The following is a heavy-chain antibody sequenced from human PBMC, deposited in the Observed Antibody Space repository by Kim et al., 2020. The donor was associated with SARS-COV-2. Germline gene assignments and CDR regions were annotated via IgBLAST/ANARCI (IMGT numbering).Heavy chain of an antibody. CDR1: GFTFSSYA. V-gene: IGHV3-30-3*01. D-gene: IGHD3-9*01. CDR3: ARDILTNSLYYYYGMDV. CDR2: ISYDGSNK. Sequence: GGSLRLSCAASGFTFSSYAMHWVRQAPGKGLEWVALISYDGSNKYYADSVKGRFTISRDNPKNTLYLQMNSLRAEDTAVYNCARDILTNSLYYYYGMDVWGQGTTVTVSS. J-gene: IGHJ6*02.